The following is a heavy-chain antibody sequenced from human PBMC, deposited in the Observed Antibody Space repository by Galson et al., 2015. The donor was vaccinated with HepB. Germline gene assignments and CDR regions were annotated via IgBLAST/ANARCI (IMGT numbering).Heavy chain of an antibody. CDR2: ISSSSSYT. V-gene: IGHV3-11*06. CDR3: ARTHYYYDSSGYEVADHYFDY. Sequence: SLRLSCAASGFTYSDYYMSWIRQAPGKGLEWVLYISSSSSYTNYADSVKGRFTISRDNAKNSLYLQMNSLRAEDTAVYYCARTHYYYDSSGYEVADHYFDYWGQGTLVTVSS. CDR1: GFTYSDYY. J-gene: IGHJ4*02. D-gene: IGHD3-22*01.